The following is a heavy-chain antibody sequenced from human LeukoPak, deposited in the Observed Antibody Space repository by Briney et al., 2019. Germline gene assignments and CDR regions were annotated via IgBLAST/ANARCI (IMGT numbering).Heavy chain of an antibody. CDR1: GFTFSDYY. V-gene: IGHV3-11*06. CDR3: AKDLSVLVRFGESSRERWFDP. Sequence: PGGSLRLSCAASGFTFSDYYMSWFRQAPGKGLEWVSYISSSGSYTNYADSVKGRFTISRDNAKNSLYLQMNSLRAEDTAVYYCAKDLSVLVRFGESSRERWFDPWGQGTLVTVSS. D-gene: IGHD3-10*01. J-gene: IGHJ5*02. CDR2: ISSSGSYT.